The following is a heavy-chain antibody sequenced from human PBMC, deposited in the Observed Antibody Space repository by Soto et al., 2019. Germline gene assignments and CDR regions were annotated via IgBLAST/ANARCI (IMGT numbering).Heavy chain of an antibody. V-gene: IGHV3-66*01. CDR2: IYSGGST. Sequence: GGSLRLSCAASGFTVSSNYMSWVRQAPGKGLEWVSVIYSGGSTYYADSVKGRFTISRDNSKNTLYLQMNSLRAEDTAVYYCARDLMRIAVVPSYYYYGMDVWGQGTTVTVSS. J-gene: IGHJ6*02. CDR1: GFTVSSNY. D-gene: IGHD6-19*01. CDR3: ARDLMRIAVVPSYYYYGMDV.